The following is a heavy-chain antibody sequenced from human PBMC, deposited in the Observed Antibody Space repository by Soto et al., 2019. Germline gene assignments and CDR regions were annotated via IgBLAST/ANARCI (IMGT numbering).Heavy chain of an antibody. J-gene: IGHJ5*02. CDR3: ATAWGWFDR. CDR2: ISASGGTT. D-gene: IGHD3-16*01. Sequence: EVQLLESGGDLVHPGGSLSLSCAASGFTFTSYAMTWVRQAPEKGLEWVSSISASGGTTYYTDSVKGRFTISRDNSKNTRFLQMNSLRAEDTAVYYCATAWGWFDRWGQGTLVTVSS. V-gene: IGHV3-23*01. CDR1: GFTFTSYA.